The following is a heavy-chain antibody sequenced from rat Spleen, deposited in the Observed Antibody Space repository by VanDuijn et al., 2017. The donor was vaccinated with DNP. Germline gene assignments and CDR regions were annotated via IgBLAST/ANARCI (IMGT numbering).Heavy chain of an antibody. CDR3: VTQGWFAY. CDR2: IVYDGSGA. Sequence: EVQLVESGGGLVQPGRSLKLSCVASGLTFSDYSMAWVRQAPKKGLEWVATIVYDGSGAYYGDSVTGRFTISRDDSRSTLYLQMDTLRSEDTATYYCVTQGWFAYWGQGTLVTVSS. V-gene: IGHV5S10*01. CDR1: GLTFSDYS. J-gene: IGHJ3*01.